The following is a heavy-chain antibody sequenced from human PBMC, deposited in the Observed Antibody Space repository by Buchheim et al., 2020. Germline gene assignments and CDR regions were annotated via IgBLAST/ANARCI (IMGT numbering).Heavy chain of an antibody. J-gene: IGHJ5*02. CDR1: GSSIISTDYH. CDR2: TYSAGNT. Sequence: QLHLQESGPGLVKPSETLSLTCTVSGSSIISTDYHWGWIRQPPGKGLEWIGLTYSAGNTYYNPSLKSRVTISADTSKNHSSLRLTSVTAADTAIYYCARLKTFNNWLDPWGQGTL. V-gene: IGHV4-39*02. CDR3: ARLKTFNNWLDP.